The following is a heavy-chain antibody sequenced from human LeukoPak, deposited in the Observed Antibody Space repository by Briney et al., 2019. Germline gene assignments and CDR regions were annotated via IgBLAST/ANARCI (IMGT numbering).Heavy chain of an antibody. V-gene: IGHV4-4*02. CDR3: ARAPFSFYALDI. CDR1: GGSVSSTNW. J-gene: IGHJ6*02. Sequence: SETLSLTCAVSGGSVSSTNWWSWVRQSPGKGLEWIGEVFHTGSTSYNASLKSRVTISLDKSGNQLSLQLRSVTAADTAVYFCARAPFSFYALDILGQGTTVTVSS. CDR2: VFHTGST.